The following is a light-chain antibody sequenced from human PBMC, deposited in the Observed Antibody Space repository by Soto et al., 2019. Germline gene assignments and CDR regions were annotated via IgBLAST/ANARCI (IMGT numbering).Light chain of an antibody. CDR3: SSYTSSSTYV. CDR2: EVS. V-gene: IGLV2-14*01. CDR1: SSDVGRYNY. Sequence: QSALTQPASVSGSPGQSITISCTGTSSDVGRYNYVSWYQQHPGKAPKLMIYEVSNRPSGVSNRFSGSKSGNTASLTISGLDAEDEADYYCSSYTSSSTYVFGTGTKVTVL. J-gene: IGLJ1*01.